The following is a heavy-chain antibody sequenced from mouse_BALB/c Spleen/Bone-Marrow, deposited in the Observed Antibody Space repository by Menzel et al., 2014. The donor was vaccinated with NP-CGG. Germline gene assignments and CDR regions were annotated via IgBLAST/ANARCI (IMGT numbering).Heavy chain of an antibody. J-gene: IGHJ2*01. CDR2: IYPGDGDT. Sequence: VHLVESGADLVRPGSSVKISCKASGYAFSVYWMNWVKQRPGQGLEWIGRIYPGDGDTNYNGKFKGRATLTADKSSNTAYMQLSSLTSEDSAVYFCARGGISVDYWGQGTTLTVSS. V-gene: IGHV1-80*01. CDR3: ARGGISVDY. CDR1: GYAFSVYW.